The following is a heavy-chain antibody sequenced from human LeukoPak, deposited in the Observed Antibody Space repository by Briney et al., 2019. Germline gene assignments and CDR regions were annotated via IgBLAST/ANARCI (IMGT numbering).Heavy chain of an antibody. CDR2: ISYDGSNK. D-gene: IGHD4-17*01. V-gene: IGHV3-30-3*01. J-gene: IGHJ4*02. CDR3: ARDVDYGDYLFDY. Sequence: GGSLRLSCAASGFTFSSYAMHWVRQAPGKGLEWVAVISYDGSNKYYADFVKGRFTISRDNSKNTLYLQMNSLRAEDTAVYYCARDVDYGDYLFDYWGQGTLVTVSS. CDR1: GFTFSSYA.